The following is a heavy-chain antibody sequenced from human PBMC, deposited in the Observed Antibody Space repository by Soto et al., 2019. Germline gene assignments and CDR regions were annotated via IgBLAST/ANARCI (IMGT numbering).Heavy chain of an antibody. CDR1: GGSISSYS. Sequence: SETLSLTCTVSGGSISSYSWSGIRQPPGKGLEWIGYIYYSGSTNYNPSLKSRVTISVDTSKNQFSLKLSSVTAADTAVYYCARVDSRGYCSITSCYRSDSFDIWGQGTMVTVSS. CDR2: IYYSGST. CDR3: ARVDSRGYCSITSCYRSDSFDI. D-gene: IGHD2-2*01. V-gene: IGHV4-59*01. J-gene: IGHJ3*02.